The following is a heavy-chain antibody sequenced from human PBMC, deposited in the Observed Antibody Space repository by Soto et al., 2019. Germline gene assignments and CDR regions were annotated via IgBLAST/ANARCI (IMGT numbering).Heavy chain of an antibody. CDR3: ASTTGGWLHWHRMDV. J-gene: IGHJ6*02. CDR1: GGSVSSGRYY. CDR2: TYSSGTT. D-gene: IGHD5-18*01. V-gene: IGHV4-61*01. Sequence: SETLSLTCTVSGGSVSSGRYYWSWIRQPPWKGLEWIRQTYSSGTTNYNPSLNSRVTRSVDASKNHFPRKLSSVTAADTAVYYCASTTGGWLHWHRMDVCRQGTTVTVSS.